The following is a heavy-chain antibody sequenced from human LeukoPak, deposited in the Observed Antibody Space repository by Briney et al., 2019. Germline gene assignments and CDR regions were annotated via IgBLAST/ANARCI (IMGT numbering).Heavy chain of an antibody. CDR1: GFTFSSYA. J-gene: IGHJ4*02. V-gene: IGHV3-23*01. CDR2: ISGSGANT. D-gene: IGHD2/OR15-2a*01. Sequence: GGSLRLSCAASGFTFSSYAMTWVRQAPGKGLEWVSTISGSGANTYYADSVKGRFTISRDNSKNTLSLQMNSLRVEDTALYYCAKYSDSTGAHYFDYWGQGTLVTVSS. CDR3: AKYSDSTGAHYFDY.